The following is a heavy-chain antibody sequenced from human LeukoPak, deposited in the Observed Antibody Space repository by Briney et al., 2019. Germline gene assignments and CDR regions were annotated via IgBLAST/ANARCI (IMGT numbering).Heavy chain of an antibody. CDR2: IYTSGST. J-gene: IGHJ6*03. CDR1: GGSISSYY. D-gene: IGHD2-15*01. CDR3: ARDLGYCSGGSCYDYYYYMDV. Sequence: SETLSLTCTVSGGSISSYYWSWIRQPAGKGLEWIGRIYTSGSTNYNPSLKSRVTMSVDTSKNQFSLKLSSVTAADTAVYYCARDLGYCSGGSCYDYYYYMDVWGKGTTVTISS. V-gene: IGHV4-4*07.